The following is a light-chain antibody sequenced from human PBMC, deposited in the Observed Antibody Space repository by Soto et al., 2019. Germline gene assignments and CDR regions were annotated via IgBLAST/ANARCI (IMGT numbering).Light chain of an antibody. V-gene: IGKV3-15*01. CDR3: QQYINWPRT. Sequence: EIVLTQSPVTLSVSPGERVTLSCMASQRLSSNLAWYQQRPGQAPRLLIYGASIRATDIPARFIGSGSGTEFTLTISSLQSEDFAVYYCQQYINWPRTFGQGTKVDIK. J-gene: IGKJ1*01. CDR2: GAS. CDR1: QRLSSN.